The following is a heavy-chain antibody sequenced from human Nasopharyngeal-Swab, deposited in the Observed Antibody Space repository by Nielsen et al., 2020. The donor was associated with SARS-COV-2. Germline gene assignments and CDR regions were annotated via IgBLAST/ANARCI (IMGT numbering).Heavy chain of an antibody. CDR1: GFTFSSYA. CDR2: ISGSGGST. D-gene: IGHD3-22*01. CDR3: AKVLTMMVVVTLNAFDI. Sequence: GESLKISCAASGFTFSSYAMSWVRQAPGKGLEWVSAISGSGGSTYYADSVKGRFTISRDNSKKTLYLQMNSLRAEDTAVYYCAKVLTMMVVVTLNAFDIWGQGTMVTVSS. J-gene: IGHJ3*02. V-gene: IGHV3-23*01.